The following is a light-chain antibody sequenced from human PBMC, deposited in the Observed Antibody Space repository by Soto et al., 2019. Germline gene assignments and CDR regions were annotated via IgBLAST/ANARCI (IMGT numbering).Light chain of an antibody. CDR1: QSVSSY. J-gene: IGKJ1*01. Sequence: EIVLTQSPATLSLSPGERATLSCRASQSVSSYLAWYQQKPGQAPRLLIYDASNRATGIPARFTGSGSGTDLNLTISSLEPEDVAVYYCQQRTNWQWTFGQGTKVEIK. CDR2: DAS. V-gene: IGKV3-11*01. CDR3: QQRTNWQWT.